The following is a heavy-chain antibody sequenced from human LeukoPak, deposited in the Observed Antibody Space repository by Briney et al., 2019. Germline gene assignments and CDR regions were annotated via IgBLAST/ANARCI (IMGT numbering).Heavy chain of an antibody. Sequence: GGSLRLSCAASGFTFTDYWMSWVRQAPGKGLEWVAFIRKKGIETNYVDSVKGRFTVTRDNARNSLFLQMNSLRAEDTAVYYCAREDGYCSGGNCYSYFVSWGQGTLVTVSS. CDR3: AREDGYCSGGNCYSYFVS. D-gene: IGHD2-15*01. V-gene: IGHV3-7*01. CDR2: IRKKGIET. J-gene: IGHJ4*02. CDR1: GFTFTDYW.